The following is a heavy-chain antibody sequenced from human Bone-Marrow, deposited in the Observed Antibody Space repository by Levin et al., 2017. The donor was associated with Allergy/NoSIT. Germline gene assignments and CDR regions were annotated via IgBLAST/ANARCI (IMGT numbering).Heavy chain of an antibody. CDR3: AHGSARV. Sequence: SGPTLVKPTQTLTLTCTFSGFSFNSSGVGVGWIRQPPGKALEWLALIYWDDDKRYSPSLKSRLTVTKDTSKNQVVLTMTNMDPADTATYYCAHGSARVWGQGTMVTVSS. J-gene: IGHJ3*01. V-gene: IGHV2-5*02. CDR2: IYWDDDK. CDR1: GFSFNSSGVG.